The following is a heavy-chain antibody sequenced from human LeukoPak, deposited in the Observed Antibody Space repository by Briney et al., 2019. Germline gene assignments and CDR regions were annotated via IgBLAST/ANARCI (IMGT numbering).Heavy chain of an antibody. J-gene: IGHJ4*02. CDR1: GFTFSSYA. Sequence: GGSLRLSCAASGFTFSSYAMKWVRQAPGEGLEWVSSISSSSSYIYYADSVKGRFNISRDNAKNSLYLQMNSLRAEDTAVYYCAKGEILFDYWGQGTLVTVSS. D-gene: IGHD5-24*01. CDR3: AKGEILFDY. CDR2: ISSSSSYI. V-gene: IGHV3-21*01.